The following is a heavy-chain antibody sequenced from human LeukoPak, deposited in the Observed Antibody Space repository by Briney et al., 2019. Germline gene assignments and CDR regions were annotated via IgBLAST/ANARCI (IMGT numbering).Heavy chain of an antibody. V-gene: IGHV3-21*01. D-gene: IGHD1-14*01. Sequence: GGSLRLSCAASGFTFSSYSMNWVRQAPGKGLEWVSSISSSSSYIYYADSVKGRFTISRDNAKNSLYLQMNSLRAEDTAVYYCARFRNWNHAFDIWGQGTMVTVSS. J-gene: IGHJ3*02. CDR3: ARFRNWNHAFDI. CDR1: GFTFSSYS. CDR2: ISSSSSYI.